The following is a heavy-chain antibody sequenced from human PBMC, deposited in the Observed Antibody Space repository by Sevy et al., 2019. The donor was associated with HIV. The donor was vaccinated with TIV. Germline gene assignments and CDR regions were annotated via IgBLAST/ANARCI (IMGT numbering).Heavy chain of an antibody. D-gene: IGHD1-26*01. CDR1: GFTFSSYG. CDR2: ISYDGSNK. Sequence: GGSLRLSCAASGFTFSSYGMHWVRQAPGKGLEWVAVISYDGSNKYYADSVKGRFTISRDNSKNTLYLQMNSLRAEDTAVYYCAKGRMEWELLEGLDYWGQGTLVTVSS. CDR3: AKGRMEWELLEGLDY. J-gene: IGHJ4*02. V-gene: IGHV3-30*18.